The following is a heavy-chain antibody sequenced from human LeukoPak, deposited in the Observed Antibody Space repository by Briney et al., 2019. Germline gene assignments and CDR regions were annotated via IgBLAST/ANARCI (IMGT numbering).Heavy chain of an antibody. Sequence: KASGGTFSSYAISWVRQAPGQGLEWMGGIIPIVGTANYAQKFQGRVTITTDESTSTAYMELSSLRSEDTAVYYCARENYGDPLFDNSGHGGLATVSS. CDR2: IIPIVGTA. CDR3: ARENYGDPLFDN. D-gene: IGHD4-17*01. J-gene: IGHJ4*01. CDR1: GGTFSSYA. V-gene: IGHV1-69*05.